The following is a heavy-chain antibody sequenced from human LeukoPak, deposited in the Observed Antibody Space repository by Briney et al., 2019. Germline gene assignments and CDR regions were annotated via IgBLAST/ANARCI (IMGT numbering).Heavy chain of an antibody. CDR1: SGSFSGYY. V-gene: IGHV4-34*01. J-gene: IGHJ4*02. CDR3: ARSSGTGTFSY. Sequence: SETLSLTCAVYSGSFSGYYWSWIRQPPGKGLEWIGEINHSGSTNYNPSLKSRVTISVDTSKNQFSLKLSSVTAADTAVYYCARSSGTGTFSYWGQGTLVTVSS. D-gene: IGHD6-25*01. CDR2: INHSGST.